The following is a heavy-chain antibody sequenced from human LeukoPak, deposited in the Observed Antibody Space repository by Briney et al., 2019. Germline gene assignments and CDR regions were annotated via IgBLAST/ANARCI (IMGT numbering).Heavy chain of an antibody. CDR3: AREGPLRLPYFDP. Sequence: GASVKVSCKASGYTFTGYYVHWVRQAPGQGLEWMGWINPNIGGTNYAQKFQGRVTMTRDTSISTAYIELSSLRSDDTAVYYCAREGPLRLPYFDPWGQGTLVTVSS. V-gene: IGHV1-2*02. CDR2: INPNIGGT. D-gene: IGHD4-17*01. CDR1: GYTFTGYY. J-gene: IGHJ5*02.